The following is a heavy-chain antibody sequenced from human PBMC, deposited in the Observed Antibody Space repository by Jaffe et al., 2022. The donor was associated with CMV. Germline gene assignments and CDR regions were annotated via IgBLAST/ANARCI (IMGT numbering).Heavy chain of an antibody. CDR1: GFTFSGSA. Sequence: EVQLVESGGGLVQPGGSLKLSCAASGFTFSGSAMHWVRQASGKGLEWVGRIRSKANSYATAYAASVKGRFTISRDDSKNTAYLQMNSLKTEDTAVYYCTSPSGTDRDYWGQGTLVTVSS. CDR2: IRSKANSYAT. V-gene: IGHV3-73*01. J-gene: IGHJ4*02. D-gene: IGHD2-21*02. CDR3: TSPSGTDRDY.